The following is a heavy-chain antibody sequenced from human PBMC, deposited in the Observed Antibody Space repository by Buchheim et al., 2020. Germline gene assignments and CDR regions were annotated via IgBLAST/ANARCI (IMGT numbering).Heavy chain of an antibody. V-gene: IGHV4-59*01. CDR2: IYYSGST. Sequence: QVQLQESGPGLVKPSETLSLTCTVSGGSISSYYWSWIRQPPGKGLEWIGYIYYSGSTNYNPSLKSRVTISVDPSKNQFSLKLSSVTAADTAVYYCARMDYDFWSGYYDRPYYYYYGMDVWGQGTT. J-gene: IGHJ6*02. CDR1: GGSISSYY. D-gene: IGHD3-3*01. CDR3: ARMDYDFWSGYYDRPYYYYYGMDV.